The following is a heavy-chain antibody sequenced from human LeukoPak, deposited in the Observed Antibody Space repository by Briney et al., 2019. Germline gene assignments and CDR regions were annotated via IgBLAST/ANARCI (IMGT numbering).Heavy chain of an antibody. J-gene: IGHJ4*02. D-gene: IGHD3-10*01. Sequence: GGSLRLSCAASGFTFSSYWMSWVRQAPGKGLEWVANIKQDGSEKYYVDSVKGRFTISRDNAKNSLYLQMNSLRAEDTVVYYCAKDLWFGEYTYYFDYWGQGTLVTVSS. CDR2: IKQDGSEK. CDR1: GFTFSSYW. CDR3: AKDLWFGEYTYYFDY. V-gene: IGHV3-7*03.